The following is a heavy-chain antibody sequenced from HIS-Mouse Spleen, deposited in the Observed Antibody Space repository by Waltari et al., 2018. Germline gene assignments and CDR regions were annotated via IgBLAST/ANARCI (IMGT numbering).Heavy chain of an antibody. Sequence: QVQLQQSGPGLVKPSQTLSLTCAISGDSVSSTSAAWNWIRQSPSRGLGWLGRTYYRSKWSNDYAVSVKNRITINPNTSKKQFSLQLNSVTPEDTAVYYCARDERRKSSSFDYWGQGTLVTVSS. J-gene: IGHJ4*02. CDR1: GDSVSSTSAA. V-gene: IGHV6-1*01. CDR3: ARDERRKSSSFDY. CDR2: TYYRSKWSN. D-gene: IGHD6-6*01.